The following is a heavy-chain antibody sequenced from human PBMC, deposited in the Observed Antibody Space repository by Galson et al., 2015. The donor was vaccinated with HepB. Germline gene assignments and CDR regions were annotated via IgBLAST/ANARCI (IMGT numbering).Heavy chain of an antibody. V-gene: IGHV3-11*01. CDR1: GFIFSDYY. CDR2: IGSGGNTI. J-gene: IGHJ5*02. Sequence: SLRLSCAASGFIFSDYYMSWIRQAPGKGLEWILYIGSGGNTIYYADSVKGRFTISRDNAKNSLYLQMNSLRAEDTAVYYCAKTALGWFDPWGQGTLVTVSS. D-gene: IGHD6-25*01. CDR3: AKTALGWFDP.